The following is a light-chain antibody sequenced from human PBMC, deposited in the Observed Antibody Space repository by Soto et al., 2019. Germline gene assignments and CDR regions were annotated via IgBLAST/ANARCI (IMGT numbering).Light chain of an antibody. CDR1: QATSNY. CDR3: QQYHSLPFT. Sequence: DIQMPQSPSSLSASVGDRVTINCRASQATSNYVAWFQQKPGEAPKSLMFATSTLQSGVPSRFRGSGSQTDFTLTITNLQPEDFATYFCQQYHSLPFTFGPGT. CDR2: ATS. J-gene: IGKJ3*01. V-gene: IGKV1-16*01.